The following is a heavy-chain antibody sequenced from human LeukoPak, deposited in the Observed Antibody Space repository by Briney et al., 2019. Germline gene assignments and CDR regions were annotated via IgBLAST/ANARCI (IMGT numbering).Heavy chain of an antibody. CDR1: GFTLSKYW. CDR3: ASPGDIYAILGLDY. D-gene: IGHD3-9*01. CDR2: ISSDGTTT. V-gene: IGHV3-74*01. J-gene: IGHJ4*02. Sequence: PGGSLRLSCAASGFTLSKYWMHWVRQAPGKGLAWVSRISSDGTTTAYADSVKGRFTISRDSAKNMLYLQMNSLRVEDTAMYYCASPGDIYAILGLDYWGQGTLVTVPS.